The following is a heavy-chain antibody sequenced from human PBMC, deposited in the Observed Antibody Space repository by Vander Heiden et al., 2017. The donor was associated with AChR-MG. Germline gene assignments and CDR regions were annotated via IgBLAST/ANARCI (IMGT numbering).Heavy chain of an antibody. CDR3: AKGRLSGSYEPPSY. J-gene: IGHJ4*02. D-gene: IGHD1-26*01. CDR2: ISYDGSNK. V-gene: IGHV3-30*18. CDR1: GFTFSSYG. Sequence: QVQLVESGGGVVQPGRSLRLSCAASGFTFSSYGMHWVRQAPGKGLEWVAVISYDGSNKYYADSVKGRFTISRDNSKNTLYLQMNSLRAEDTAVYYCAKGRLSGSYEPPSYWCQGTLVTVSS.